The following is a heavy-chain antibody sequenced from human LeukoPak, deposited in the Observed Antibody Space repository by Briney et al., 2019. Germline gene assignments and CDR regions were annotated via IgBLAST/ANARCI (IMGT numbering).Heavy chain of an antibody. CDR2: ITWNSGNI. D-gene: IGHD2-21*02. J-gene: IGHJ4*02. V-gene: IGHV3-9*01. CDR1: GFSFSTQR. Sequence: SLRLSCVASGFSFSTQRMHWVRQAPGKGLEWVSGITWNSGNIGYADSVKGRFTISRDNAKNSLYLQMNSLRTEDTALYYCAKSVVTTREFDYWGQGTLVTVSS. CDR3: AKSVVTTREFDY.